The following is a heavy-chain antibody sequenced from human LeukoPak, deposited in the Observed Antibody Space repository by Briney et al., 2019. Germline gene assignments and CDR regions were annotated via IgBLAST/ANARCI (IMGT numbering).Heavy chain of an antibody. CDR3: ATGYSSTWYYFDY. V-gene: IGHV4-59*01. CDR1: GDSISSYY. Sequence: SETLSLTCTVSGDSISSYYWSWIRQPTGKGLEWIGYIYHSGSTNYNPSLKSRVTISADTSKDQFSLKLASVTAADTAVYYCATGYSSTWYYFDYWGQGTLVTVSS. CDR2: IYHSGST. J-gene: IGHJ4*02. D-gene: IGHD6-13*01.